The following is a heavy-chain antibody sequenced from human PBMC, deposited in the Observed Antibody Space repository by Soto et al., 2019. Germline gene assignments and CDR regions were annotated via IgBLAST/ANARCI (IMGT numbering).Heavy chain of an antibody. CDR2: IYYSGNT. D-gene: IGHD3-16*02. V-gene: IGHV4-39*01. CDR3: ARLPGVIDL. J-gene: IGHJ5*02. Sequence: QLQLQESGPGLLRPSETLSLTCTVSGGSISNSRYYWGWIRQTPGKGLEWIGNIYYSGNTYYNPSLKRRVTISVDTSKNQFSLNLSSVTVADTAVYYCARLPGVIDLWGQGTLVTVSS. CDR1: GGSISNSRYY.